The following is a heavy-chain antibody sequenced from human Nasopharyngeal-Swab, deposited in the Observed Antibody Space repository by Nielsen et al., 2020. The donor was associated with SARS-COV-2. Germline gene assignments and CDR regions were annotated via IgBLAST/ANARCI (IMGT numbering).Heavy chain of an antibody. Sequence: RQAPGKGLEWIGYIYYSGSTYYNPSPKSRVTISVDTSKNQFSLKLSSVTAADTAVYYCAGFPYCSGGSCSNDYWGQGTLVTVSS. J-gene: IGHJ4*02. CDR2: IYYSGST. CDR3: AGFPYCSGGSCSNDY. V-gene: IGHV4-31*02. D-gene: IGHD2-15*01.